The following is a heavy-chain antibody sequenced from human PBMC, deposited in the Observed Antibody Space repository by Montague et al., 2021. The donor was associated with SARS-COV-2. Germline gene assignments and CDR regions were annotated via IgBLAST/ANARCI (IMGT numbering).Heavy chain of an antibody. Sequence: SETLSLTCAVYGGSFSDYYWSWIRQPPGKGLEWIGEINHRGTSKXYPSLKSRVSISLDTSKNQFSLYLGSVTAADTAVYYCARGRQHFNMIVVVMTGGEYYFDYWGQGTLVTVSS. V-gene: IGHV4-34*01. CDR3: ARGRQHFNMIVVVMTGGEYYFDY. D-gene: IGHD3-22*01. J-gene: IGHJ4*02. CDR1: GGSFSDYY. CDR2: INHRGTS.